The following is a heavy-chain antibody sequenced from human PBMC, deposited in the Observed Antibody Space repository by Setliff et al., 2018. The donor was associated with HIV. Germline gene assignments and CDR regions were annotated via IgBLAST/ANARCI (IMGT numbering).Heavy chain of an antibody. V-gene: IGHV3-11*04. CDR1: GFTFSDYY. D-gene: IGHD3-9*01. CDR2: ISSSGSTI. CDR3: ARSYYDILTGYPSDAFDI. J-gene: IGHJ3*02. Sequence: PGGSLRLSCAASGFTFSDYYMSWIRQAPGKGLEWVSYISSSGSTIYYADSVKGRFTISRDNAKNSLYLQMNSLRAEETAVYYCARSYYDILTGYPSDAFDIWGQGTMVTVSS.